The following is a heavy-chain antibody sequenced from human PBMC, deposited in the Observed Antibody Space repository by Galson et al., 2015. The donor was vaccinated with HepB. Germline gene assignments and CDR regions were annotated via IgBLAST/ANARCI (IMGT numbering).Heavy chain of an antibody. CDR3: ARDGRTYYYDSSGYYGGWFDP. J-gene: IGHJ5*02. D-gene: IGHD3-22*01. V-gene: IGHV1-3*01. CDR2: INAGNGNT. CDR1: GYTFTSYA. Sequence: SVKVSCKASGYTFTSYAMHWVRQAPGQRLEWMGWINAGNGNTKYSQKFQGRVTITRDTSASTAYMELSSLRSEDTAVYYCARDGRTYYYDSSGYYGGWFDPWGQGTLVTVSS.